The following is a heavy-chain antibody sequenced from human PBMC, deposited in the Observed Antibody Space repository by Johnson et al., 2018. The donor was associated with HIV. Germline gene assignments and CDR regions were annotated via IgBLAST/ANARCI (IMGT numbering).Heavy chain of an antibody. CDR1: GFTFSSYA. CDR3: ASYSSSDAFDI. CDR2: IWYDGSKK. V-gene: IGHV3-33*08. D-gene: IGHD6-6*01. J-gene: IGHJ3*02. Sequence: VQLVESGGGVVQPGRSLRLSCAASGFTFSSYAMHWVRQAPGKGLEWVAMIWYDGSKKYYADSVKGRFTISRDNAKNSLYLQMNSLRAEDTAVYYCASYSSSDAFDIWGQGTMVTVSS.